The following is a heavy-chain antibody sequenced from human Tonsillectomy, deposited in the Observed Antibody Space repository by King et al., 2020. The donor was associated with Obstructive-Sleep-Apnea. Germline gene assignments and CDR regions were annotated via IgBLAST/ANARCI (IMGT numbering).Heavy chain of an antibody. CDR1: GGSFSDFY. Sequence: QLQQWGAGLLKPSETLSLTCAVFGGSFSDFYWSWIRQPPGKGLEWIGSIYYSGSTYYNPSLKSRVTISVDTPKNQFSLKLSSVTAADTAVYYCARGRWLEYYFDYWGQGTLVTVSS. J-gene: IGHJ4*02. D-gene: IGHD6-19*01. CDR2: IYYSGST. V-gene: IGHV4-34*01. CDR3: ARGRWLEYYFDY.